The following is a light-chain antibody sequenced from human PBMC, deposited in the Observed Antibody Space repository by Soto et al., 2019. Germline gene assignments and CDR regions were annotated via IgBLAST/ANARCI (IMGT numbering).Light chain of an antibody. V-gene: IGKV3-15*01. CDR2: GAS. J-gene: IGKJ5*01. CDR3: QQRSNWPPIT. CDR1: QSISDT. Sequence: EIVMTQSPATLSVSPGERATLSCRASQSISDTLAWYQQKPGQAPRLLIYGASTRAPGFPARFSGSGSGTEFTLTISSLQSEDFAVYYCQQRSNWPPITFGQGTRLEI.